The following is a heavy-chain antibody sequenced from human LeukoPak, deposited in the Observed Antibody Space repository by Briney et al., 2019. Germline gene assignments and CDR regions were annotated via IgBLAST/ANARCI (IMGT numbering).Heavy chain of an antibody. CDR3: ARDGEYCSSTSCHGHYYYYMDV. J-gene: IGHJ6*03. V-gene: IGHV1-2*06. CDR2: INPNSGGT. D-gene: IGHD2-2*01. Sequence: ASVKVSCKASGYTFTGYYIHWVRQAPGQGLEWMGRINPNSGGTNYAQKFQGRVTMTRDTSISTAYMELSRLRSDDTAVYYCARDGEYCSSTSCHGHYYYYMDVWGKGITVTVSS. CDR1: GYTFTGYY.